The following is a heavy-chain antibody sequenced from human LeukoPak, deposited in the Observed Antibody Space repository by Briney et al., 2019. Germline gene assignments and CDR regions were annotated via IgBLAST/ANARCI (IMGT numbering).Heavy chain of an antibody. CDR2: SYSDGST. D-gene: IGHD3-9*01. J-gene: IGHJ4*02. CDR1: GFTLSSNY. V-gene: IGHV3-53*01. CDR3: ERVWYDILAGYVDY. Sequence: PGGSLTPSCASSGFTLSSNYMHWLRQAPGKGLDWVSVSYSDGSTYYAESVKGRFTISRDKSKNTLYLQMNSLRAEDTAVYYCERVWYDILAGYVDYWGQGTLVTVSS.